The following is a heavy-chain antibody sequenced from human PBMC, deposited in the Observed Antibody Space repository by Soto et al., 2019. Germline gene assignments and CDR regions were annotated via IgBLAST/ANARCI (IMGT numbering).Heavy chain of an antibody. V-gene: IGHV1-69*13. Sequence: AVKVSCKASGGTFSSYAISWVRQAPGQGLEWMGGIIPIFGTANYAQKFQGRVTITADESTSTAYMELSSLRSEDTAVYYCASSSLGGNPRSGDYYYYSGMDVWGHGTTVTVS. J-gene: IGHJ6*02. D-gene: IGHD2-15*01. CDR1: GGTFSSYA. CDR3: ASSSLGGNPRSGDYYYYSGMDV. CDR2: IIPIFGTA.